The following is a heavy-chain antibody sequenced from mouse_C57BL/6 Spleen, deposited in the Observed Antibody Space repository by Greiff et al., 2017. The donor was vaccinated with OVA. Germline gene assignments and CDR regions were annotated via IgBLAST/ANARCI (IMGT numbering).Heavy chain of an antibody. D-gene: IGHD4-1*01. V-gene: IGHV5-4*01. CDR2: ISDGGSYT. CDR1: GFTFSSYA. CDR3: ARDGTGRPYWYFDV. Sequence: EVKLQESGGGLVKPGGSLKLSCAASGFTFSSYAMSWVRQTPEKRLEWVATISDGGSYTYYPDNVKGRFTISRDNAKNNLYLQMSHLKSEDTAMYYCARDGTGRPYWYFDVWGTGTTVTVSS. J-gene: IGHJ1*03.